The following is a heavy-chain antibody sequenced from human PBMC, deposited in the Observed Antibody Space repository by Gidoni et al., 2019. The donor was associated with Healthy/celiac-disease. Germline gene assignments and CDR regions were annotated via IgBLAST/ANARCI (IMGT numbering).Heavy chain of an antibody. CDR3: ARNGDSSSWLGPAPPRGMDV. CDR1: GYTFTSYG. Sequence: QVQLVQSGAEVKKPGASVKVSCKASGYTFTSYGISWVRQAPGQGLEWMGWISAYNGNTNYAQKLQGRVTMTTDTSTSTAYMELRSLRSDDTAVYYCARNGDSSSWLGPAPPRGMDVWGQGTTVTVSS. J-gene: IGHJ6*02. CDR2: ISAYNGNT. V-gene: IGHV1-18*01. D-gene: IGHD6-13*01.